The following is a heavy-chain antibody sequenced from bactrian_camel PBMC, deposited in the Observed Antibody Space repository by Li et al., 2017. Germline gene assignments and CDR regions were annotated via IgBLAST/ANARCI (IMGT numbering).Heavy chain of an antibody. V-gene: IGHV3S40*01. J-gene: IGHJ4*01. CDR3: GRAIEGSCSGAWCGGPGY. D-gene: IGHD3*01. CDR1: APTFSRDA. Sequence: VQLVESGGGLVQPGESLRLSCLASAPTFSRDAMMWVRQAQGKGLEWLGGINSAGDTIYIADSVKGRFTISRDTAKNTLYLRLNSLKKEDAAMYFCGRAIEGSCSGAWCGGPGYWGQGTQVTVS. CDR2: INSAGDTI.